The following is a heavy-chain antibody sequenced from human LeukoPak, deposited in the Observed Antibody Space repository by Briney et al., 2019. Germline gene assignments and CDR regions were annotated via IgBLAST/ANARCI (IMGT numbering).Heavy chain of an antibody. CDR2: IYYSGST. V-gene: IGHV4-39*01. CDR1: GDSISSSSYY. CDR3: ARLTAPDMDNWFDP. J-gene: IGHJ5*02. Sequence: NSSETLSLTCTVSGDSISSSSYYWGWIRQPPGKGLEWIGSIYYSGSTYYNPSLKSRVTISVDTSKNQFSLKLSSVTAADTAVYYCARLTAPDMDNWFDPWGQGTLVTVSS. D-gene: IGHD2-21*02.